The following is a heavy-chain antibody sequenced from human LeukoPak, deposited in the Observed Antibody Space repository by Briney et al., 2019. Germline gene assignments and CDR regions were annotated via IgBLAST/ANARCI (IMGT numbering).Heavy chain of an antibody. V-gene: IGHV3-48*03. CDR2: ISSSGSTI. J-gene: IGHJ4*02. CDR1: GFTFSSYE. D-gene: IGHD6-25*01. Sequence: GGSLRLSCAASGFTFSSYEMNWVRQAPGKGLEWVSYISSSGSTIYYADSVKGRFTISRDNAKNSLYLQMNSLRAEDTAVYYRARVHSATIAAAGFDYWGQGTLVTVSS. CDR3: ARVHSATIAAAGFDY.